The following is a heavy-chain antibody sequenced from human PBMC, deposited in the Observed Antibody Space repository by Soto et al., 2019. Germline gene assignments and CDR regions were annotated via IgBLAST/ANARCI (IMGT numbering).Heavy chain of an antibody. CDR1: GESFSGYY. V-gene: IGHV4-34*01. J-gene: IGHJ6*02. D-gene: IGHD3-10*01. CDR2: INDFGST. Sequence: QVQLQQWGAGLLKPSETLSLGCAVYGESFSGYYWNWIRQPPGKGLEWIGEINDFGSTNYKPSLASRATISVDTSKKQFSLRLSSVTAADAAVYYCARRRRGITMFRGTYAMDVWGQGTTVTVSS. CDR3: ARRRRGITMFRGTYAMDV.